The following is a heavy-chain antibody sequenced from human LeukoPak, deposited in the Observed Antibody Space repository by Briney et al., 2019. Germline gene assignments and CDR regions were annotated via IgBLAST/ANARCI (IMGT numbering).Heavy chain of an antibody. CDR2: ISYDGSNK. Sequence: GRSLRLSCAASGFTFSSYAMHWVRQAPGKGLEWVAVISYDGSNKYYADSVKGRFTISRDNSKNTLYLQMNSLRAEDTAVYYCARGAYGSKYNWFDPWDQGTLVTVSS. J-gene: IGHJ5*02. D-gene: IGHD6-13*01. CDR3: ARGAYGSKYNWFDP. V-gene: IGHV3-30-3*01. CDR1: GFTFSSYA.